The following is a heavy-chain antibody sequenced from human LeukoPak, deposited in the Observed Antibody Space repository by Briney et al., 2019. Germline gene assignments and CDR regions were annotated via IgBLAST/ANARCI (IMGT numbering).Heavy chain of an antibody. Sequence: ASVKVSCKTSGITFTGYYIHWVRQAPGQGLEWMGWIDPRSGDTKYAQTFRGRVTMTRDTSISTAYMDLSRLRSDDTAVYYCASGGYCSSTSCFYAFDIWGQGTMVTVSS. CDR2: IDPRSGDT. J-gene: IGHJ3*02. CDR1: GITFTGYY. D-gene: IGHD2-2*01. CDR3: ASGGYCSSTSCFYAFDI. V-gene: IGHV1-2*02.